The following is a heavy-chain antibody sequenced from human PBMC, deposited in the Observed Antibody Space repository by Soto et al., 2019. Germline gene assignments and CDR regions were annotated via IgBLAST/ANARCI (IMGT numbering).Heavy chain of an antibody. V-gene: IGHV4-30-2*01. J-gene: IGHJ5*02. CDR3: ARVPDR. Sequence: QLQLQESGSGLVKPSQTLSLTCAVSGGSISSGGYSWSWIRQPPGKGLEWIGYIYHSGSTYYNPSRKSCVTTSVDRSTNPFSRDLSSVTAADTAVYYCARVPDRWGQGTLVTVSS. D-gene: IGHD2-2*01. CDR1: GGSISSGGYS. CDR2: IYHSGST.